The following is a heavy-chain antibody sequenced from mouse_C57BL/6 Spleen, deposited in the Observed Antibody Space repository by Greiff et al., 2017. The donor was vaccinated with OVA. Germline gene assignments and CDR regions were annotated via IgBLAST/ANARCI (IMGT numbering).Heavy chain of an antibody. D-gene: IGHD1-1*01. CDR2: ISYDGSN. CDR1: GYSITSGYY. Sequence: EVQLKESGPGLVKPSQSLSLTCSVTGYSITSGYYWNWIRQFPGNKLEWMGYISYDGSNNYNPSLKNRISITRDTSKNQFFLKLNSVTTEDTATYYCARGGLLDYYAMDYWGQGTSVTVSS. CDR3: ARGGLLDYYAMDY. V-gene: IGHV3-6*01. J-gene: IGHJ4*01.